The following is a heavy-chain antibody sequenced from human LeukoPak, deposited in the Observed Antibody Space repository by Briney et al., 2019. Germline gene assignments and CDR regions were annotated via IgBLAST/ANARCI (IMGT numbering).Heavy chain of an antibody. CDR1: GYTRSEYY. CDR2: IKSISGGT. CDR3: ARERGKNIVVVPAAPYFDP. J-gene: IGHJ5*02. V-gene: IGHV1-2*02. Sequence: GSVKASCKASGYTRSEYYMLWVRQAPGQRRGSRGCIKSISGGTNYAQKFQGRVTMTRDTSISTAYMELSRLRSDDTAVYYCARERGKNIVVVPAAPYFDPWGQGTLVTVSS. D-gene: IGHD2-2*01.